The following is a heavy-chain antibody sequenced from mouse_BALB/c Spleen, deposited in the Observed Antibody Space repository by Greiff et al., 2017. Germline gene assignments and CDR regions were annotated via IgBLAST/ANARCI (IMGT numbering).Heavy chain of an antibody. Sequence: EVKVVESGGGLVKPGGSLKLSCAASGFTFSDYYMYWVRQTPEKRLEWVATISDGGSYTYYPDSVKGRFTISRDNAKNNLYLQMSSLKSEDTAMYYCARENYYGSTPFDYWGQGTTLTVSS. CDR1: GFTFSDYY. CDR3: ARENYYGSTPFDY. J-gene: IGHJ2*01. D-gene: IGHD1-1*01. V-gene: IGHV5-4*02. CDR2: ISDGGSYT.